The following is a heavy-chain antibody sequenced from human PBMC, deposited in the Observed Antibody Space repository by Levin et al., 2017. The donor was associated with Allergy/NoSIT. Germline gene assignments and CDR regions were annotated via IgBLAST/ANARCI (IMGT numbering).Heavy chain of an antibody. CDR3: ARQCYDILTGYYNFDY. CDR1: GGSMSSRSSY. D-gene: IGHD3-9*01. V-gene: IGHV4-39*01. J-gene: IGHJ4*02. Sequence: PSETLSLTCTVSGGSMSSRSSYWGWSRQAPGKGLEWIGSIYNSGSTYYNPSLKSRVTTSVDTSKNQFSLKLSSVTAADTAVYYCARQCYDILTGYYNFDYWGQGTLVTVSS. CDR2: IYNSGST.